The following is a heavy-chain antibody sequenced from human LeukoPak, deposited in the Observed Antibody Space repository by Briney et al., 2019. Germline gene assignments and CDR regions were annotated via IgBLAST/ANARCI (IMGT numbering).Heavy chain of an antibody. V-gene: IGHV3-7*05. CDR1: RFTFSTYW. CDR2: IKQDGNEK. CDR3: ARDYHGHFEY. Sequence: GGSLRLSCAASRFTFSTYWMSWVRQAPGKGLEWVANIKQDGNEKYYVDSVKGRFTISRDNAKNSLYLQMNSLRVEDTAVYYCARDYHGHFEYWGQGTLVTVSS. D-gene: IGHD2-2*01. J-gene: IGHJ4*02.